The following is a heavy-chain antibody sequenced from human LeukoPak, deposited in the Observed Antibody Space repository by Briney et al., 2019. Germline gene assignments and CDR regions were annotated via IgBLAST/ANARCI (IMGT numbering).Heavy chain of an antibody. CDR1: GFTFGDYA. V-gene: IGHV3-49*03. J-gene: IGHJ4*02. CDR3: TRDSYYYDSGSSDY. CDR2: IRSKAYGGTT. D-gene: IGHD3-10*01. Sequence: PGGSLRLSCTASGFTFGDYAMSWFRQAPGKGLEWVGFIRSKAYGGTTEYAASVKGRFTISRDDSKSIAYLQMNSLKTDDTAVYYCTRDSYYYDSGSSDYWGQGTLVTVSS.